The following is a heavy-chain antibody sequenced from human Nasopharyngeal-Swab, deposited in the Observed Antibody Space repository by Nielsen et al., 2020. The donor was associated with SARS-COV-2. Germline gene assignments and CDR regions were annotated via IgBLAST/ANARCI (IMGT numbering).Heavy chain of an antibody. V-gene: IGHV3-30-3*01. CDR2: ISYDGSKK. CDR3: ARDQGSSWYTYYYYYGMDV. Sequence: GESLKISCAASGFTFSSYAMHWVRQAPGKGLEWVAVISYDGSKKYYADSVKGRFTISRDNSKNTQYLQMNSLRAEDTAVYYCARDQGSSWYTYYYYYGMDVWGQGTTVTVSS. CDR1: GFTFSSYA. D-gene: IGHD6-13*01. J-gene: IGHJ6*02.